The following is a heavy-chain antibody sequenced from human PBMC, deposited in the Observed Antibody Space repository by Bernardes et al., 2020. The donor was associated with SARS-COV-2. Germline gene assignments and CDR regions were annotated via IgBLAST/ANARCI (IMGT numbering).Heavy chain of an antibody. D-gene: IGHD6-19*01. Sequence: GSLRLSCAASGFSFSTYGMHWVRQAPGKGLEWVAVISYDGSNKYYADSVKGRFTISRDNSKNTLYLQMNSLRAEDTAVYYCAKEWEQWLAGGAFDIWGQGTMVTVSS. CDR2: ISYDGSNK. CDR1: GFSFSTYG. J-gene: IGHJ3*02. V-gene: IGHV3-30*18. CDR3: AKEWEQWLAGGAFDI.